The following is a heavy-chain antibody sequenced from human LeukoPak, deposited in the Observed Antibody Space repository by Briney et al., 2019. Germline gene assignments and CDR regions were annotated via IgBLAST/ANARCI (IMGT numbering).Heavy chain of an antibody. Sequence: AAVKVSFKASRYAFTRQGISWLRQAPGQGLDGMGLISCYNGDTKFAQNFQGRATMTTDSSSNTAYLALWSLTSDDTALYYCARDPSNTSGWRQYFDFWGRGTLVTVSS. CDR1: RYAFTRQG. J-gene: IGHJ2*01. CDR3: ARDPSNTSGWRQYFDF. D-gene: IGHD6-19*01. CDR2: ISCYNGDT. V-gene: IGHV1-18*01.